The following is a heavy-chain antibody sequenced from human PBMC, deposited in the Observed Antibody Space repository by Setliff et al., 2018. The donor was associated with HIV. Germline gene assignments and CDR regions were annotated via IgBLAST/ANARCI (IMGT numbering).Heavy chain of an antibody. Sequence: ASVKVSCKASGYTFISYGISWVRQAPGQGLEWLGWISLHNDNTNYAQKFQGRVTMTADTSTNTVYVDLRSLRSDDTAVYHCARVDGFNNYDSGGLDYWGQGTLVTVSS. D-gene: IGHD3-3*01. CDR1: GYTFISYG. J-gene: IGHJ4*02. CDR3: ARVDGFNNYDSGGLDY. V-gene: IGHV1-18*01. CDR2: ISLHNDNT.